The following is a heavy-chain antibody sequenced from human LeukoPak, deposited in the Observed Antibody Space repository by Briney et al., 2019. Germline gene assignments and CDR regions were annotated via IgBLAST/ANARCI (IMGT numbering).Heavy chain of an antibody. Sequence: GGSLRLSCEVSGLTFYTYAMSWVRQAPGKGLEWVSAISGRDGRTYYSDSVKGRFTISRDNSQNTLYLQMKTLRAEDTALYYCAKDINSGSYFGGSYGMDVWGQGTTVTVSS. CDR1: GLTFYTYA. V-gene: IGHV3-23*01. CDR2: ISGRDGRT. D-gene: IGHD1-26*01. CDR3: AKDINSGSYFGGSYGMDV. J-gene: IGHJ6*02.